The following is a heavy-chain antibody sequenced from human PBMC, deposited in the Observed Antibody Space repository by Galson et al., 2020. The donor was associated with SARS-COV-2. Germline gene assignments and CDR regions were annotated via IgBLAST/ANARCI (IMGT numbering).Heavy chain of an antibody. V-gene: IGHV3-15*04. CDR1: GFTVSNAW. Sequence: GESLKISCAASGFTVSNAWMIWVRQAPGKGPEWVARIERKSDGGTTDYAAPVKGRFTISRDDLKNTLYLQMNSLETEDTAVYYCIALYLGYWGQGTLVTVSS. CDR3: IALYLGY. J-gene: IGHJ4*02. D-gene: IGHD2-21*01. CDR2: IERKSDGGTT.